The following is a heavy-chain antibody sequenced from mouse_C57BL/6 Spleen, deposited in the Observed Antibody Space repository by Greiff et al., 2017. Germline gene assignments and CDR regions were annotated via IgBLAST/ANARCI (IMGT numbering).Heavy chain of an antibody. D-gene: IGHD4-1*01. CDR1: GYTFTSYW. Sequence: QVQLQQPGTELVKPGASVKLSCKASGYTFTSYWLHWVKQRPGQGLEWIGNINPSNGGTNYNEKFKSKATLTVDKSSSTAYMQLSSLTSEDSAVYYCARWGKNWDGYFDYWGQGTTLTVSS. J-gene: IGHJ2*01. CDR2: INPSNGGT. V-gene: IGHV1-53*01. CDR3: ARWGKNWDGYFDY.